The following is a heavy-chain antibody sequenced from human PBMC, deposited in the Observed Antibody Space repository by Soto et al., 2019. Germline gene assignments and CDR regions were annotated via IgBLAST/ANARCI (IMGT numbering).Heavy chain of an antibody. CDR1: GYSFTSYW. CDR2: IYPGDSDT. CDR3: ARHANYDFWSGYTRPYYYGMDV. J-gene: IGHJ6*02. V-gene: IGHV5-51*01. Sequence: RGESLKISCKGSGYSFTSYWIGWVRQMPGKGLEWMGIIYPGDSDTRYSPSFQGQVTISADKSISTAYLQWSSLKASDTAMYYCARHANYDFWSGYTRPYYYGMDVWGQGTTVTVSS. D-gene: IGHD3-3*01.